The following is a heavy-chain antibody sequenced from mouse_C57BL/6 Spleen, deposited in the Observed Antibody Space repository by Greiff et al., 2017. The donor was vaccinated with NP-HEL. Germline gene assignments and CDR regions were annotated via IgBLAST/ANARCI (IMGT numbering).Heavy chain of an antibody. CDR3: ARGTTVVAYYYAMDY. CDR2: IYPGDGDT. Sequence: VKLMESGPELVKPGASVKISCKASGYAFSSSWMNWVKQRPGKGLEWIGRIYPGDGDTNYNGKFKGKATLTADKSSSTAYMQLSSLTSEASAVYFCARGTTVVAYYYAMDYWGQGTSVTVSS. V-gene: IGHV1-82*01. CDR1: GYAFSSSW. J-gene: IGHJ4*01. D-gene: IGHD1-1*01.